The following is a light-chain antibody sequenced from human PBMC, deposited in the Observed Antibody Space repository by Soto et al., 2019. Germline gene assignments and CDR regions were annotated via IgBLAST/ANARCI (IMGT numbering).Light chain of an antibody. Sequence: EIVMTQSPDTLSVSPGERATLSCRASQSVFSSLAWYQQKPGQAPRILIYGASTGATGIPDRFSGSGSGTELNLTISRLQSEDFAVYYCQKYHDWPLTFGGGTKVDIK. CDR3: QKYHDWPLT. CDR1: QSVFSS. J-gene: IGKJ4*01. CDR2: GAS. V-gene: IGKV3-15*01.